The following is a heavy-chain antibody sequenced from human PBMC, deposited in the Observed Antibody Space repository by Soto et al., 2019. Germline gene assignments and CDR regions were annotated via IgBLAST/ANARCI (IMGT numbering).Heavy chain of an antibody. CDR2: ISGSGGST. V-gene: IGHV3-23*01. CDR1: GFTFSSYA. Sequence: GGSLRLSCAASGFTFSSYAMSWVRQAPGKGLEWVSAISGSGGSTYYADSVKGRFTISRDNSKNTLYLQMNSLRAEDTAVYYCAKYHYGSGSYPPVPPLESYYYGMDVWGQGTTVTVSS. CDR3: AKYHYGSGSYPPVPPLESYYYGMDV. J-gene: IGHJ6*01. D-gene: IGHD3-10*01.